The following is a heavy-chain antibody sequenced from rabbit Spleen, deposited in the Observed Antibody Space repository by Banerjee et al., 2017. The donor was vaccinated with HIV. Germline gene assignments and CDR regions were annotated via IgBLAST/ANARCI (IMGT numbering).Heavy chain of an antibody. CDR2: IYADSSGST. D-gene: IGHD8-1*01. J-gene: IGHJ4*01. Sequence: QSLEESGGDLVKPGASRTLTCTASGFSFSSSYYMCWVRQAPGKGLECIACIYADSSGSTWYASWAKGRFTISKTSSTMVTLQMTSLTAADTATYFCARDAGSYDYIDGYFNLWGPGTLVTVS. V-gene: IGHV1S40*01. CDR1: GFSFSSSYY. CDR3: ARDAGSYDYIDGYFNL.